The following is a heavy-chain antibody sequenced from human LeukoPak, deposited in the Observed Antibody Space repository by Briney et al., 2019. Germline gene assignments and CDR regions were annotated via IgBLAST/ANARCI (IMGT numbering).Heavy chain of an antibody. V-gene: IGHV4-30-4*01. J-gene: IGHJ5*02. CDR1: GGSFSNGDYY. Sequence: SQTLSLTCIVFGGSFSNGDYYWSWIRQPPGKGLEWIGYIYYGGSTFYNPSLKSRVTISLDTSKSQFSLKLSSVTAADTAVYYCARSEGYAFDPWGQGTLVTVSS. D-gene: IGHD2-15*01. CDR2: IYYGGST. CDR3: ARSEGYAFDP.